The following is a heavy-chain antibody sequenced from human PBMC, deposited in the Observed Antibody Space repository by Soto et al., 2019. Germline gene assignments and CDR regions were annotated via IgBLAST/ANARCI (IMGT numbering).Heavy chain of an antibody. D-gene: IGHD6-13*01. J-gene: IGHJ4*02. Sequence: SETLSLTCAVYGGSFSGYYWSWIRQPPGKGLEWIGEINHSGSTNYNPTLKSRVTISVDTSKNQFSLKLSSVTAADTAVYYCASQQLGGAYFDYWGQGTLVTVSS. CDR2: INHSGST. CDR3: ASQQLGGAYFDY. CDR1: GGSFSGYY. V-gene: IGHV4-34*01.